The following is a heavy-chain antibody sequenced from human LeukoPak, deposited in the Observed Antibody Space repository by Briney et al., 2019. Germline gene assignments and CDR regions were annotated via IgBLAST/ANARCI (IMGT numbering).Heavy chain of an antibody. V-gene: IGHV4-39*01. CDR1: GGSFDSSYC. Sequence: SGTLSLNCTVSGGSFDSSYCWTWVRQTPGKGLEWVGTIYSRDLTYYNPSLTSRVAISADTSKNMFSLRLTSVTAADTAVYYCARGADDYKLGNFWGHGILVTVFS. CDR2: IYSRDLT. J-gene: IGHJ4*01. D-gene: IGHD5-24*01. CDR3: ARGADDYKLGNF.